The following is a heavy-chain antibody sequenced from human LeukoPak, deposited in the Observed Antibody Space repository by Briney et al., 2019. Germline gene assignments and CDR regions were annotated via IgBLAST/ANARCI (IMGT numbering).Heavy chain of an antibody. Sequence: GSLRLSCAASGFTFSSYAMHWVRQAPGKGLEWVAVISYDGSNKYYADSVKGRFTISRDNSKNTLYLQMNSLRAEDTAVYYCARGSSYGYRPVNYFDYWGQGTLVTVS. CDR2: ISYDGSNK. J-gene: IGHJ4*02. V-gene: IGHV3-30-3*01. CDR3: ARGSSYGYRPVNYFDY. D-gene: IGHD5-18*01. CDR1: GFTFSSYA.